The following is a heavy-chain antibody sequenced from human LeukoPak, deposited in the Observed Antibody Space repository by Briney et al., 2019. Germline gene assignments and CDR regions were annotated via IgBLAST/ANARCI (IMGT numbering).Heavy chain of an antibody. D-gene: IGHD6-19*01. CDR1: GGSVSSYY. V-gene: IGHV4-59*08. CDR3: ARPRFASGWYAAFDF. J-gene: IGHJ3*01. Sequence: PSETLSLTCTVSGGSVSSYYWSWIRQPPGKGLEWIGYIYYSGSTNYNPSLRSRVTISVDTSKNQFSLKLNSVTAADTAVYYCARPRFASGWYAAFDFWGQGTTVTVSS. CDR2: IYYSGST.